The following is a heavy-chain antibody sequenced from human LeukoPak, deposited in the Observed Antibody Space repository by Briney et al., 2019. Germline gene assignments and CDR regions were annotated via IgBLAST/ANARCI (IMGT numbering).Heavy chain of an antibody. CDR3: AKGDYGGNSHTFDI. Sequence: GGSLRLSCAASGFTFSAFAMHWVRQAPGKGLEWVAVILYDESNKYYADSVKGRLTISRDNSKNTLSLQVNSLRSEDTAVYFCAKGDYGGNSHTFDIWGQGTMVTVSS. CDR1: GFTFSAFA. D-gene: IGHD4-23*01. V-gene: IGHV3-30*18. CDR2: ILYDESNK. J-gene: IGHJ3*02.